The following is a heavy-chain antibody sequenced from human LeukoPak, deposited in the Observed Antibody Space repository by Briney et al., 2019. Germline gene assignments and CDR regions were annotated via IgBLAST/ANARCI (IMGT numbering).Heavy chain of an antibody. J-gene: IGHJ5*01. D-gene: IGHD6-13*01. CDR2: ISSSGNYI. Sequence: GGSLRLSCAASGFIFSSYSMTWVRQAPGKGLEWVSCISSSGNYIYYADSVKGRFTISRDNAKNTLSLQMNSLRAEDTAMYYCVRGEGIFDCWGQGTLVTFSS. V-gene: IGHV3-21*01. CDR3: VRGEGIFDC. CDR1: GFIFSSYS.